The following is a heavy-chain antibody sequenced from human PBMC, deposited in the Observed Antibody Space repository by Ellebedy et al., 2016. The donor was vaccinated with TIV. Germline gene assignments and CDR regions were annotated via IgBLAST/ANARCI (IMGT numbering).Heavy chain of an antibody. CDR1: GFTFSSYG. V-gene: IGHV3-30*02. J-gene: IGHJ6*02. D-gene: IGHD4-23*01. CDR3: AKVTTYDYGGHHRNYYGMDV. Sequence: PGGSLRLSCAASGFTFSSYGMHWVRQAPGKGLEWVAFIRFDGSHKNDADSVKGRFTISRDNSKNTLYLQMSSLRAEDTAVYYCAKVTTYDYGGHHRNYYGMDVWGQGTTVTVSS. CDR2: IRFDGSHK.